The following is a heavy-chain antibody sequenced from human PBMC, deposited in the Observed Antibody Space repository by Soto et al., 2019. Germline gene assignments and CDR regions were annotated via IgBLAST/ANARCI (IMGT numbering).Heavy chain of an antibody. CDR3: ARAGSSYGTGFRFIDY. CDR1: GGTLSSYA. Sequence: QVQLVQSGAEVKKPGSSVKVSYKASGGTLSSYAISWVRQAPGQGLEWMGGIIPIFGTANYAQKFQGRVTITEDESTSTDYMERSSLGSEDTAVYYCARAGSSYGTGFRFIDYWGQGTLVTVSS. V-gene: IGHV1-69*12. D-gene: IGHD3-10*01. CDR2: IIPIFGTA. J-gene: IGHJ4*02.